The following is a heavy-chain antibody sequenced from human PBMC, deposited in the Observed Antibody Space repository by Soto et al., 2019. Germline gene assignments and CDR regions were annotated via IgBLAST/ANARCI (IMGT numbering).Heavy chain of an antibody. D-gene: IGHD4-17*01. J-gene: IGHJ6*03. V-gene: IGHV1-2*04. CDR1: GYTFTGYY. CDR2: INPNSGGT. Sequence: ASVKVSCKASGYTFTGYYMHWVRQAPGQGLEWMGWINPNSGGTNYAQKFQGWVTMTRDTSISTAYMELSRLRSDDTAVYYCARDISRTVTNYYMDVWGKGTTVTV. CDR3: ARDISRTVTNYYMDV.